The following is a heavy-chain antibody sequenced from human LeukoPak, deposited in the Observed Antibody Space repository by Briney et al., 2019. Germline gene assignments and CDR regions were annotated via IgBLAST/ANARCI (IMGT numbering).Heavy chain of an antibody. D-gene: IGHD6-19*01. CDR3: ARDGVAGGFDY. J-gene: IGHJ4*02. Sequence: GGSLRLSCAASGFTFSSYAMSWVRQAPGKGLEGVAHMNQGGRETTNVDSVRGRFTISRDDAKHLVFLQMTSLRVEDKAVYYCARDGVAGGFDYWGQGILVTVSS. V-gene: IGHV3-7*01. CDR1: GFTFSSYA. CDR2: MNQGGRET.